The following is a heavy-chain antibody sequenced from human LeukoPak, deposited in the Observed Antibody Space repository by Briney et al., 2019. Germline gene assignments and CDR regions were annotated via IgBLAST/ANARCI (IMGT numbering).Heavy chain of an antibody. Sequence: PGGSLRLSCAASGFTFDDYAMQSVRHAPGKGLEWVYGISRHGGRIGYASSGKGPFTMSRDNAKKSMYLQMDSLRAEDMALYYCVKDMCDGSGGHFHYWGQGILVTVSS. CDR1: GFTFDDYA. D-gene: IGHD3-10*01. CDR2: ISRHGGRI. CDR3: VKDMCDGSGGHFHY. V-gene: IGHV3-9*03. J-gene: IGHJ4*02.